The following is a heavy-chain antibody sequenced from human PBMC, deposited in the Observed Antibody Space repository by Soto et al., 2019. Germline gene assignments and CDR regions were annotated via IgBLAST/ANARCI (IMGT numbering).Heavy chain of an antibody. D-gene: IGHD2-2*01. CDR3: ARHRRSYAADAFDI. V-gene: IGHV4-39*01. J-gene: IGHJ3*02. CDR1: GGSISSSSSY. Sequence: SETLSLTGTVSGGSISSSSSYWGWIRQPPGKGLEWIGSIYYSGSTYYNPSLKSRVTISVDTSKNQFSLKLSSVTAADTAVYYCARHRRSYAADAFDIWGQGTMVTVSS. CDR2: IYYSGST.